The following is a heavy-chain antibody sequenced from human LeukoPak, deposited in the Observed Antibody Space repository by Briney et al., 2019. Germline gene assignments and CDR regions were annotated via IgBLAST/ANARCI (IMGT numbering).Heavy chain of an antibody. CDR2: ISGGGSGT. J-gene: IGHJ4*02. D-gene: IGHD4-17*01. CDR3: ATSRPVTTSYYFDY. CDR1: GFTFSSYA. V-gene: IGHV3-23*01. Sequence: GGSLRLSCAASGFTFSSYAMSWVRQAPGKGLEWVSAISGGGSGTFYTDAVKGRFTISRANSKNTLYLQMNSLRDEDTAVYYCATSRPVTTSYYFDYWGQGTLVTVSS.